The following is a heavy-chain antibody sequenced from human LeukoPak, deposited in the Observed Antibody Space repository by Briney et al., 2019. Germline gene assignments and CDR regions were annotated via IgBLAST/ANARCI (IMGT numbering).Heavy chain of an antibody. CDR1: GYTFTSYG. Sequence: GASVKVSCKASGYTFTSYGISWVRQAPGQGLEWMGWISAYNGNTNYAQKLQGRVTMTTDTSTSTAYMELRSLRSDDTAVYYCARVGAFLGYYDSSGYIDYWGQGTLVTVSS. D-gene: IGHD3-22*01. CDR3: ARVGAFLGYYDSSGYIDY. V-gene: IGHV1-18*01. CDR2: ISAYNGNT. J-gene: IGHJ4*02.